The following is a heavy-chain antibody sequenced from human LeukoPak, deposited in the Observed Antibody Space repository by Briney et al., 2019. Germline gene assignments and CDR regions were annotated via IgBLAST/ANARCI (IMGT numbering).Heavy chain of an antibody. CDR2: ISSSSSYI. CDR1: GFTFSSYS. V-gene: IGHV3-21*01. J-gene: IGHJ4*02. D-gene: IGHD3-10*01. CDR3: ARGLWFGELLPFDY. Sequence: PGGFLRLSCAASGFTFSSYSMNWVRQAPGKGLEWVSSISSSSSYIYYADSVKGRFTISRDNAKNSLYLQMNSLRAEDTAVYYCARGLWFGELLPFDYWGQGTLVTVSS.